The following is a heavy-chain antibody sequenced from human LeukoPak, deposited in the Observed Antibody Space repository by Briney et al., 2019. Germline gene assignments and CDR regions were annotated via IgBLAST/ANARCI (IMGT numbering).Heavy chain of an antibody. CDR1: GFTFSSYG. V-gene: IGHV3-30*02. CDR2: IRYDGSNK. Sequence: GSLRLSRAASGFTFSSYGMHWVRQAPGKGLEWVAFIRYDGSNKYYADSVKGRFTISRDNSKSTLYLQMNSLRAEDTAVYYCAKVNPDYGDNVDYWGQGTLVTVSS. D-gene: IGHD4-17*01. J-gene: IGHJ4*02. CDR3: AKVNPDYGDNVDY.